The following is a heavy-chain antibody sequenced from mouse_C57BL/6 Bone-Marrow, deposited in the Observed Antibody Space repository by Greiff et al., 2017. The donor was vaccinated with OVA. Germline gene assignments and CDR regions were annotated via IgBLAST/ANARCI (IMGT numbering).Heavy chain of an antibody. Sequence: DVKLVESGGGLVKPGGSLKLSCAASGFTFSDYGMHWVRQAPEKGLEWVAYISSGSSTIYYADTVKGRFTISRDNAKNTLFLQMTSLRSEDTAMYYCARDPYGPGDYWGQGTSVTVSS. CDR2: ISSGSSTI. V-gene: IGHV5-17*01. J-gene: IGHJ4*01. D-gene: IGHD1-1*01. CDR3: ARDPYGPGDY. CDR1: GFTFSDYG.